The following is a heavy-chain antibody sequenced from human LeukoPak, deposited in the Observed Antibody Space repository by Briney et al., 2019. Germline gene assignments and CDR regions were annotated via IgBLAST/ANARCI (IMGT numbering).Heavy chain of an antibody. J-gene: IGHJ4*02. Sequence: GGSLRLSCAASGFTFSSYAMHWVRQAPGKGLEWVAVISYDGSNKYYADSVKGRFTISRDNSKNTLYLQMNSLRAEDTAVYYCAREKSGSYWASFDYWGQGTLVTVSS. V-gene: IGHV3-30-3*01. CDR1: GFTFSSYA. D-gene: IGHD1-26*01. CDR2: ISYDGSNK. CDR3: AREKSGSYWASFDY.